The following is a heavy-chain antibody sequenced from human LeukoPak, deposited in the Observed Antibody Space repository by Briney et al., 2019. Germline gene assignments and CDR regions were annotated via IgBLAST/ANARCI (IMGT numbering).Heavy chain of an antibody. CDR2: VSHTDIT. D-gene: IGHD2-2*01. V-gene: IGHV4-38-2*02. CDR1: AYSIRSGFC. J-gene: IGHJ6*02. CDR3: ARDAGHQLSRRNYYAMDV. Sequence: SETLSLTCTVSAYSIRSGFCWGWIRQPPGKGMEWIGTVSHTDITSYNPSLKSRVTISVDTSKNQFSLKVNSVTAADTAVYYCARDAGHQLSRRNYYAMDVWGQGTTVTVSS.